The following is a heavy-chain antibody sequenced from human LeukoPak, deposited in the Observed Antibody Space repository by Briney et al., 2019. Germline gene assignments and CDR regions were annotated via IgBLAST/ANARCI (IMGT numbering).Heavy chain of an antibody. J-gene: IGHJ4*02. CDR3: VGNYYDSSGLDY. V-gene: IGHV3-21*01. Sequence: GGSLRLSCAASGFTFYSHSMNWVRQAPGKGLECVSSISSSGAYIYYADSVKGRFTISRDNAKKSLYLQMNSLRAEDTAIYYCVGNYYDSSGLDYWGQGTLVTVSS. D-gene: IGHD3-22*01. CDR2: ISSSGAYI. CDR1: GFTFYSHS.